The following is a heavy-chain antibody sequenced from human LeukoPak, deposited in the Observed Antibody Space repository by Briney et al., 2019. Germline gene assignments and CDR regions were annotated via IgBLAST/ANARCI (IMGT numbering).Heavy chain of an antibody. Sequence: GGSLRLSCAASGFTVSSNYMSWVRQAPGKGLEWVSVIYSGGSTYYADSVKGRFTISRDNSKNTLYLQMNSLRAEDTAVYYCARERFGEFPFDYWGQGTLVTVSS. CDR2: IYSGGST. V-gene: IGHV3-53*01. CDR1: GFTVSSNY. D-gene: IGHD3-10*01. J-gene: IGHJ4*02. CDR3: ARERFGEFPFDY.